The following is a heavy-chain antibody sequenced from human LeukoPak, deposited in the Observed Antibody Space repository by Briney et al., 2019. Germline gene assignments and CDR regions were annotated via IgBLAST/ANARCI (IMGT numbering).Heavy chain of an antibody. Sequence: GGSLRLSCAASGFTFDYIWMSWVRQAPGKGLEWVGRIKSKPDGETTDYAAPVKGRFTLSRDDSKNTLYLQMNSLKIEDTAVYYCTRVRPYDIGCFDFWGQGTLVTVSS. V-gene: IGHV3-15*01. J-gene: IGHJ4*02. CDR3: TRVRPYDIGCFDF. CDR1: GFTFDYIW. D-gene: IGHD6-19*01. CDR2: IKSKPDGETT.